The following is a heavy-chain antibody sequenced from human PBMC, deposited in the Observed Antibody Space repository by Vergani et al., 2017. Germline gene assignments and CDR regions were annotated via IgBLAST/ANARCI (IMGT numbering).Heavy chain of an antibody. J-gene: IGHJ6*03. Sequence: QVQLQESGPGLVKPSETLSLTCTVSGGSISSYYWSWIRQPPGKGLEWIGYIYYSGSTKYIPSLKSRVTISVDTSKNQFSLKLSSVTAADTAVYYCARGKYSGSWDYYYSYYRDVWGKGTTVTVSS. CDR2: IYYSGST. V-gene: IGHV4-59*01. D-gene: IGHD6-13*01. CDR1: GGSISSYY. CDR3: ARGKYSGSWDYYYSYYRDV.